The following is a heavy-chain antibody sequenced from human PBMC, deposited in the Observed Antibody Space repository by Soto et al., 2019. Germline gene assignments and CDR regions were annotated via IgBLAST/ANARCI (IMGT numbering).Heavy chain of an antibody. CDR2: ISGNGGST. D-gene: IGHD3-22*01. CDR1: GFTFSSCA. CDR3: AKVVGDGNDYYDF. V-gene: IGHV3-23*01. Sequence: EVQLLESGGGLVQPGGSLRLSCAASGFTFSSCAMGWVRQAPGKGLEWVSGISGNGGSTYYADSVKGRFTISRDTSNNTLDLQMDSLGAEDTAIYYCAKVVGDGNDYYDFWGQGTLVTVSS. J-gene: IGHJ4*02.